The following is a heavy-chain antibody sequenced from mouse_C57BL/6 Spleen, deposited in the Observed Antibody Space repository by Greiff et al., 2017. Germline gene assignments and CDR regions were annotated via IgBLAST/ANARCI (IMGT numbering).Heavy chain of an antibody. CDR1: GYTFTSYW. J-gene: IGHJ4*01. Sequence: VQLQQPGAELVMPGASVKLSCKASGYTFTSYWMHWVKQRPGQGLEWIGEIDPSDSYTNYNQKFKGKATLTVDKSSSTAYMQLSSLTSEDSAVYYCARWRQKAMDYWGQGTSVTVSS. CDR2: IDPSDSYT. V-gene: IGHV1-69*01. CDR3: ARWRQKAMDY. D-gene: IGHD3-2*01.